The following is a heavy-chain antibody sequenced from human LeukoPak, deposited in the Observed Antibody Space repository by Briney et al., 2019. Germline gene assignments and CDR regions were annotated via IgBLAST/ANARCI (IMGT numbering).Heavy chain of an antibody. V-gene: IGHV3-23*01. J-gene: IGHJ4*02. Sequence: GGSLRLSCAASGLTFSKYAMMWLRQAPGKGLEWVAAIVVNGDWALYADSVKGRFIISRDNSKNTLYLQMNSLRAEDTAIYYCAKVLVGDDYGDYVFDYWGQGTLVTVSS. CDR2: IVVNGDWA. D-gene: IGHD4-17*01. CDR1: GLTFSKYA. CDR3: AKVLVGDDYGDYVFDY.